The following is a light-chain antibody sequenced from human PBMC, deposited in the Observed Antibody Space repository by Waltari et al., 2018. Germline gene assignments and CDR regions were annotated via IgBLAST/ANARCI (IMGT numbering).Light chain of an antibody. CDR1: QSIATW. V-gene: IGKV1-5*03. CDR2: EAS. CDR3: QQYNSYPWT. J-gene: IGKJ1*01. Sequence: DIQMTQAPSTVSPSVGARVTITCRASQSIATWLAWYQQKPGKAPNLLIYEASSLGSGVPSRFSGSGSGTEFTLTISSLQPDDFATYYCQQYNSYPWTFGQGTKVEIK.